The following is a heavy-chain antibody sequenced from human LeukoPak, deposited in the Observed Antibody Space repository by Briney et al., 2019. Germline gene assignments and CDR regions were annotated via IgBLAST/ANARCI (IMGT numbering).Heavy chain of an antibody. Sequence: ASVKVSCKVSGYTLTELSMHWVRQAPGKGLEWMGGFDPEDGETTYAQTFQGRVTMTEDTSTDTAYMELSSLRSEDTAVYYCATVAGRTYYDILTGPFDYWGQGTLVTVSS. CDR2: FDPEDGET. CDR3: ATVAGRTYYDILTGPFDY. V-gene: IGHV1-24*01. CDR1: GYTLTELS. J-gene: IGHJ4*02. D-gene: IGHD3-9*01.